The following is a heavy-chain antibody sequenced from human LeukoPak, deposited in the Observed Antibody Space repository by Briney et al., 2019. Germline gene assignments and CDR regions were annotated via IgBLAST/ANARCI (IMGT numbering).Heavy chain of an antibody. CDR1: GGSISSYY. CDR2: IYYSGTA. Sequence: SETLSLTCTVSGGSISSYYWSWIRQPPGKGLEWIGYIYYSGTAYCNPSLKSRVTMSVDTPKNQFSLKLSSVTAADTAVYYCARWFCSGGNCYGEIDYWGQGTLVTVSS. J-gene: IGHJ4*02. CDR3: ARWFCSGGNCYGEIDY. V-gene: IGHV4-59*08. D-gene: IGHD2-15*01.